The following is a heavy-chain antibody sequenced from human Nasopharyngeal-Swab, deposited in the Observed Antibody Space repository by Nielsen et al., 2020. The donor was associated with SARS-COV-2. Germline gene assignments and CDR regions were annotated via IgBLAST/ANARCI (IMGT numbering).Heavy chain of an antibody. CDR1: GYTFTSYA. CDR3: ARDAPYIVVVPTDAFDI. D-gene: IGHD2-2*01. Sequence: ASVTVSCKASGYTFTSYAMHLVRQAPGQRLEWMGWINAGNGNTKYSQKFQGRVTITRDTSASTAYMELSSLRSEDTAVYYCARDAPYIVVVPTDAFDIWGQGTMVTVSS. CDR2: INAGNGNT. J-gene: IGHJ3*02. V-gene: IGHV1-3*01.